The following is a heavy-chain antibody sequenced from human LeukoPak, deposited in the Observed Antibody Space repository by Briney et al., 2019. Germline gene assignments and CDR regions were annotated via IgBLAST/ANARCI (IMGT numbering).Heavy chain of an antibody. CDR3: ARRYCSSASCYLTWFDP. D-gene: IGHD2-2*01. J-gene: IGHJ5*02. Sequence: TGGSLRLSCVPSGFIFSSCWMTWVRQAPGKGLEWVANISQDGSENYSVDSVKGRFTISRDNAKNSLYLQMNSLRAEDTAVYYCARRYCSSASCYLTWFDPWGQGTLVTVSS. CDR2: ISQDGSEN. V-gene: IGHV3-7*01. CDR1: GFIFSSCW.